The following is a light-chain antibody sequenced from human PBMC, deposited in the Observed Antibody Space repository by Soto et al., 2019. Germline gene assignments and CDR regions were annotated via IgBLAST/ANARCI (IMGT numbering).Light chain of an antibody. V-gene: IGLV2-14*01. CDR3: NSYSGGPKLYL. J-gene: IGLJ1*01. Sequence: QSVLTQPASVSGSPGQSITISCTGTSTDVGGYNYVSWYQQHPGKAPKLLISDVSNRPSGVSFRFSGSKSGNTASLTISGLQAEDEADYYCNSYSGGPKLYLFGTGTKVTVL. CDR1: STDVGGYNY. CDR2: DVS.